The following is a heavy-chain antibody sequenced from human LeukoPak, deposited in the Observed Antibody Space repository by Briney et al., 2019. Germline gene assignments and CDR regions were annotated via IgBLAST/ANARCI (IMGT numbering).Heavy chain of an antibody. D-gene: IGHD3-10*01. CDR2: FHPEDGET. J-gene: IGHJ4*02. CDR1: RDSLTELS. Sequence: ASVKDSCKVSRDSLTELSMHCVRQAPGKRDQWRGRFHPEDGETIYTQKFKRRLRMTEDTSPDTAYMELSSVRSEDTAVYSCATVVRGVIIDFFDYWGQGTLVTVSS. CDR3: ATVVRGVIIDFFDY. V-gene: IGHV1-24*01.